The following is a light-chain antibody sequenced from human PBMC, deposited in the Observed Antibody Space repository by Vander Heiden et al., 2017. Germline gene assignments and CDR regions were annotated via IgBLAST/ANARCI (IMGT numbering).Light chain of an antibody. V-gene: IGKV3-15*01. CDR2: DTS. Sequence: EIVMTQSPATLSVSPGERVTLSCRASQSIFGKLAWYQQKPGQAPRLLMYDTSTRAAGSPARLSGSGSGTEFTLTISSVQSEDFAVYYCQQYNNWPPWTFGQGTKVEIK. J-gene: IGKJ1*01. CDR3: QQYNNWPPWT. CDR1: QSIFGK.